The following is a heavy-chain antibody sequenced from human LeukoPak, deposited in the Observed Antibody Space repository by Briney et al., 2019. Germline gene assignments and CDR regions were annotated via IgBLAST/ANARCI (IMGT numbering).Heavy chain of an antibody. CDR1: GYSFTSYW. CDR3: ARVGPTPNFYYYMDV. V-gene: IGHV5-51*01. CDR2: IYPGDSDT. J-gene: IGHJ6*03. D-gene: IGHD4-23*01. Sequence: GESLKISCKGSGYSFTSYWIGWVRQMPGKGLEWMGIIYPGDSDTRYSPSFQGQVTISADKSISTAYLQWSSLKASDTAMYYCARVGPTPNFYYYMDVWGKGTTVTVS.